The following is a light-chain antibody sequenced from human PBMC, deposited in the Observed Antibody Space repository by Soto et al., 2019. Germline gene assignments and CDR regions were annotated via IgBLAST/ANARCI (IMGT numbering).Light chain of an antibody. J-gene: IGLJ1*01. CDR1: SSDVGGYKY. CDR3: SSYAGSNIDYV. Sequence: QSVLTQPPSASGSPGQSVTISCTGTSSDVGGYKYVSWYQQHPGKAPKLLIYEVNKRPSGVPDRFSGSKSGNTASLTVSGLQAEDEDDYYCSSYAGSNIDYVFGTGTKVTVL. CDR2: EVN. V-gene: IGLV2-8*01.